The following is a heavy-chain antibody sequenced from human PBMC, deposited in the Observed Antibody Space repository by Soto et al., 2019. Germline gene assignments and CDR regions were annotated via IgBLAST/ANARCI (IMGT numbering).Heavy chain of an antibody. CDR1: GDSINSYY. Sequence: PSETLSLTCTVSGDSINSYYWSWIRQPPGKGLEWIGNIYHSGSTKYNPSLKSRVTISVDTSKNQFSLKLSSVTAADTAVYYCARDGLVGATYYWRQGTLVTVSS. V-gene: IGHV4-59*12. CDR3: ARDGLVGATYY. D-gene: IGHD1-26*01. CDR2: IYHSGST. J-gene: IGHJ4*02.